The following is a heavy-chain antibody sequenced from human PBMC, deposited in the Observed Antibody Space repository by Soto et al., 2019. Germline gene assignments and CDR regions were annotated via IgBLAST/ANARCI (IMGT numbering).Heavy chain of an antibody. Sequence: PGESLKISCKGSGYSFTSYWIGWVRQMPGKGLEWMGIIYPGDSDTRYSPSFQGQVTISADKSISTAYLQWSSLKASDTAMYYCARHGRQRWLQLNWFDPWGQGTLVTVSS. V-gene: IGHV5-51*01. CDR3: ARHGRQRWLQLNWFDP. D-gene: IGHD1-1*01. CDR1: GYSFTSYW. J-gene: IGHJ5*02. CDR2: IYPGDSDT.